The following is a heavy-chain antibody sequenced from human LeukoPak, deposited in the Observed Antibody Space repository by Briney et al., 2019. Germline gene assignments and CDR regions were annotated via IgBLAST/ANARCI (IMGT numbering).Heavy chain of an antibody. J-gene: IGHJ6*02. CDR3: ARSLEPPYAGSGSYYPSEDV. D-gene: IGHD3-10*01. CDR2: IIPILGIA. V-gene: IGHV1-69*04. Sequence: SVKVSCKASGGTFSSYAISWVRQAPGQGLEWMGRIIPILGIANYAQKFQGRVTITADKSTSTAYMELSSLRSEDTAVYYCARSLEPPYAGSGSYYPSEDVWGQGTTVTVSS. CDR1: GGTFSSYA.